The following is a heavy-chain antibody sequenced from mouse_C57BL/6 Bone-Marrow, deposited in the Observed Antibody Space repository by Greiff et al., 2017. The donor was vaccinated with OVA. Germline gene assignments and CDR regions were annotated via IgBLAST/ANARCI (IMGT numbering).Heavy chain of an antibody. Sequence: VQLQQPGAELVRPGSSVKLSCKASGYTFTSYWMHWVKQRPIQGLEWIGNIDPSDSETHYNQQFKDKATLTVDKSSSTAYMQLSSLTSEDSAVYYCARDLLWPQGFAYWGQGTLVTVSA. CDR2: IDPSDSET. J-gene: IGHJ3*01. D-gene: IGHD2-1*01. V-gene: IGHV1-52*01. CDR1: GYTFTSYW. CDR3: ARDLLWPQGFAY.